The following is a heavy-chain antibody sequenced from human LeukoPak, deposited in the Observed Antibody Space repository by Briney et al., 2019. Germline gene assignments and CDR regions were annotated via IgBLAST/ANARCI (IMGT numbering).Heavy chain of an antibody. D-gene: IGHD1-1*01. CDR1: GFTFTGNA. Sequence: PTGGSLRLSCAASGFTFTGNAMTLVRQAPGKGLEWVSSIGGGGSPTYYAGSVEGRFTISRDNSKNTLYLHMNSLRAEETAVYYCAKERGPAWNKLYKDYWGQGTLVTVSS. CDR2: IGGGGSPT. V-gene: IGHV3-23*01. CDR3: AKERGPAWNKLYKDY. J-gene: IGHJ4*02.